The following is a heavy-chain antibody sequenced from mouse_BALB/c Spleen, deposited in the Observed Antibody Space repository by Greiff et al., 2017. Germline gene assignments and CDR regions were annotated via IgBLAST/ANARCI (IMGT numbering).Heavy chain of an antibody. J-gene: IGHJ3*01. V-gene: IGHV1-37*01. CDR3: GRGSYYDYDWFAY. CDR1: GYSFTGYF. Sequence: EVMLVESGPELVKPGASVKISCKASGYSFTGYFMNWVKQSHGKSLEWIGRINPYNGDTFYNQKFKGKATLTVDKSSSTAHMELLSLTSEDSAVYYCGRGSYYDYDWFAYWGQGTLVTVSA. CDR2: INPYNGDT. D-gene: IGHD2-4*01.